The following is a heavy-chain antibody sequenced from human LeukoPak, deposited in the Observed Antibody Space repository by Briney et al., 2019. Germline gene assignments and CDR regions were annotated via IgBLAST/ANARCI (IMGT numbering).Heavy chain of an antibody. CDR2: INHSGST. Sequence: SETLSLTCAVYGGSFSGYYWSWIRQPPGKGLEWIGEINHSGSTNYNPSLKSRVTISVDTSKNQFSLKMTSVTAADTAFFYCARAVGPHRPFDYWGQGTLVTVSS. CDR3: ARAVGPHRPFDY. D-gene: IGHD1-26*01. V-gene: IGHV4-34*01. CDR1: GGSFSGYY. J-gene: IGHJ4*02.